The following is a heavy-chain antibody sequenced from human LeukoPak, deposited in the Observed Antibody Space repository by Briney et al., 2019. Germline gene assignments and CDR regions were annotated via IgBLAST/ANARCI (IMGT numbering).Heavy chain of an antibody. V-gene: IGHV4-61*02. D-gene: IGHD6-6*01. CDR1: GGSITSGTYY. CDR2: ISTSGNT. CDR3: ARGSIAGRTEYWFDP. Sequence: SETLTVSCTVSGGSITSGTYYWSWIRQPAGKGLEWIGRISTSGNTDYNPSLTSRPTLSVDTSKNQFSLKLISVTAADTAVYYCARGSIAGRTEYWFDPWGQGTLDTVSS. J-gene: IGHJ5*02.